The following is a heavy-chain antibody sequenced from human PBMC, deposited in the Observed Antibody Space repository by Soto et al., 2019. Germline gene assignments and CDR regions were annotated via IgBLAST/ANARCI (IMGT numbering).Heavy chain of an antibody. CDR1: GYSLTSYW. V-gene: IGHV5-10-1*01. J-gene: IGHJ4*02. CDR2: IDPSDSYT. D-gene: IGHD5-18*01. Sequence: GESLKISCKGSGYSLTSYWISWVRQMPGKGLEWMGRIDPSDSYTNYSPSFQGHVTISADKSISTAYLQWSSLKASDTAMYYCARHEAASAASDYWGQGTLVTVSS. CDR3: ARHEAASAASDY.